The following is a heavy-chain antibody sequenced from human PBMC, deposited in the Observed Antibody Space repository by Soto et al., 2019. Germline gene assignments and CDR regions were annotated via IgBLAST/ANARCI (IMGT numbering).Heavy chain of an antibody. D-gene: IGHD2-8*01. CDR3: VKAVYLLDFDY. CDR2: ISGTGTTA. V-gene: IGHV3-23*01. J-gene: IGHJ4*02. Sequence: GGSLRLSCAASGFTFSSYAMTWVRQAPGKGLEWVSTISGTGTTAYYADSVKGRFTISRDNSKNTLYLQMNSLRTEDTAVYYCVKAVYLLDFDYWGQGTLVTVSS. CDR1: GFTFSSYA.